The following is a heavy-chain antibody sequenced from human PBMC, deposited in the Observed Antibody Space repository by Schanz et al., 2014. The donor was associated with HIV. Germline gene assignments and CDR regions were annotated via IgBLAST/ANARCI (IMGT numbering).Heavy chain of an antibody. J-gene: IGHJ6*02. D-gene: IGHD1-20*01. V-gene: IGHV3-21*01. CDR1: GFTFSSYS. Sequence: EVRLVESGGGLVKPGESLRLSCAGFGFTFSSYSMNWVRQAPGKGLEWVSSISRIGTTYKTYADSVEGRFTISRDNAKDSVFLEMNSLRAEDTAVYYCARDKGDNWAGFYYYYGMDVWGQGTTVTVSS. CDR2: ISRIGTTYK. CDR3: ARDKGDNWAGFYYYYGMDV.